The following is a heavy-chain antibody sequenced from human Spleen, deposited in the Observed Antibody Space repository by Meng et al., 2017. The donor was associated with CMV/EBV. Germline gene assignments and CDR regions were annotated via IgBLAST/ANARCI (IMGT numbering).Heavy chain of an antibody. CDR1: GFTFSSDS. CDR2: ISSTSAYI. J-gene: IGHJ4*02. Sequence: GGSLRLSCAASGFTFSSDSMNWVRQAPGKGLEWVASISSTSAYIYYAESVEGRFIISRDNAKSSLYLTMDNLAVEDTAVYYCATGATLDYWGQGTLVTVSS. V-gene: IGHV3-21*01. D-gene: IGHD3-10*01. CDR3: ATGATLDY.